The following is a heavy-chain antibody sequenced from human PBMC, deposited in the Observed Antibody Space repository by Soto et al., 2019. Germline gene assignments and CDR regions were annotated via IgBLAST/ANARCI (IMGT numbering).Heavy chain of an antibody. D-gene: IGHD6-19*01. Sequence: QVQLVESGGGVVQPGRSLRLSCAASGFTFSSYAMHWVRQAPGKGLEWVAVISYDGSNKYYGDSVKGRFTISRDNCKNTLYLQMNSLRAEDTAVYYCARDKSPYSSGWHNRHFDYWGQGTLVTVSS. J-gene: IGHJ4*02. V-gene: IGHV3-30-3*01. CDR1: GFTFSSYA. CDR3: ARDKSPYSSGWHNRHFDY. CDR2: ISYDGSNK.